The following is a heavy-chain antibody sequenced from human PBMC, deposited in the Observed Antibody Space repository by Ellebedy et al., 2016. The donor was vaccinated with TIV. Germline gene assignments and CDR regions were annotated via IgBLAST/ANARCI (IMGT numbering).Heavy chain of an antibody. D-gene: IGHD5/OR15-5a*01. CDR3: ANSLGVSTGLDY. Sequence: SETLSLTXSVSGGSVNSGSHYWSWIRQPPGKGLEWIANFNYSGSTKYNPSLKSRVTISADTSKNQFSLELSSVTAADTAVYFCANSLGVSTGLDYWGQGILVTVSS. V-gene: IGHV4-61*01. J-gene: IGHJ4*02. CDR1: GGSVNSGSHY. CDR2: FNYSGST.